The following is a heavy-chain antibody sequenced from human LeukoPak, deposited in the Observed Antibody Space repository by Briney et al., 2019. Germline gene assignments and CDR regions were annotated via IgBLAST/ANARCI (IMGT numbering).Heavy chain of an antibody. CDR3: TTPPD. J-gene: IGHJ4*02. V-gene: IGHV3-15*01. CDR2: IKPIATGGTT. Sequence: PGGSLRLSCTASGFGFSDAWMTWVRQAPGKGLEWVGRIKPIATGGTTEYAAPVKGRFTISRDDSKNTVYLQMNSLESEDTAVYYCTTPPDWGQGTLVTVSS. CDR1: GFGFSDAW.